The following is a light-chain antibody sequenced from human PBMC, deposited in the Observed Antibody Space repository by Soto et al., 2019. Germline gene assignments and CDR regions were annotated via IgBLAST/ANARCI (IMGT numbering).Light chain of an antibody. J-gene: IGLJ2*01. V-gene: IGLV2-14*01. Sequence: QSVLTQPASVSGSPGQSITISCTGTSSDVGGYNYVSWYQQHPGKAPKLMIYDVSNRPSGVSNRFSGSKSGNTASLTISGLQAEDEADYYCSSYTSSSKVVFGGGTKSPS. CDR2: DVS. CDR3: SSYTSSSKVV. CDR1: SSDVGGYNY.